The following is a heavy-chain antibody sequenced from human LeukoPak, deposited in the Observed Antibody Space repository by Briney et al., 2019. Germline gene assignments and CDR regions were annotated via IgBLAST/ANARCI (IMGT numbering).Heavy chain of an antibody. D-gene: IGHD6-6*01. V-gene: IGHV3-64D*09. CDR1: GFTFSSYA. CDR3: VRGYSSSSNYFDY. J-gene: IGHJ4*02. Sequence: TGGSLRLSCSASGFTFSSYAMRWVRQAPGKGLQYVSGISSNGGSTNYEDSVKGRFTVSRDNSKNTLYLQMSSLRTEDTAVYYCVRGYSSSSNYFDYWGQGSLVTVSS. CDR2: ISSNGGST.